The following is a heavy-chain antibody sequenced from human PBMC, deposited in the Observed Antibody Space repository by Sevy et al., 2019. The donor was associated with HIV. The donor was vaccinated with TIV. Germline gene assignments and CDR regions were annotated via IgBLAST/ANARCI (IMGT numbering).Heavy chain of an antibody. Sequence: GGSLRLSCAASGFTFSSYAMSWVRQAPGKGLEWVSAISGSGGSTYDAASVKDRFTISRDNSKNTLYLQMNSLRAEDTAVYYCAKARVGGVGYSYVRAHFDSWGQRTLVTVSS. CDR3: AKARVGGVGYSYVRAHFDS. J-gene: IGHJ4*02. V-gene: IGHV3-23*01. CDR1: GFTFSSYA. D-gene: IGHD5-18*01. CDR2: ISGSGGST.